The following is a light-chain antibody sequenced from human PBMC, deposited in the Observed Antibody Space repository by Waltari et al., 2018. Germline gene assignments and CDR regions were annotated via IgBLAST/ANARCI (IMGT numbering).Light chain of an antibody. CDR2: LGS. Sequence: SKGDNFVDLCVQKPAKCAPLLIYLGSPRASWVPDRFSGSVSGTDFTLTSSRVEAEDILVYDCIQALQVPGTFGQGTKVELK. V-gene: IGKV2-28*01. CDR1: SKGDNF. CDR3: IQALQVPGT. J-gene: IGKJ1*01.